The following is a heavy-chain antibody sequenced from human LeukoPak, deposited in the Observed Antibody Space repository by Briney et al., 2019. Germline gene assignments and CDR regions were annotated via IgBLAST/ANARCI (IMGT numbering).Heavy chain of an antibody. CDR3: ARDGDRIAAAGPHLLPLDAFDI. Sequence: PGGSLRLSCAASGFTFSSYWMSWVRQAPGKGLEWVANIKQDGSEKYYVDSVKGRFTISRDNAKNSLYLQMNSLRAEDTAVYYCARDGDRIAAAGPHLLPLDAFDIWGQGTMVTVSS. J-gene: IGHJ3*02. CDR2: IKQDGSEK. V-gene: IGHV3-7*01. CDR1: GFTFSSYW. D-gene: IGHD6-13*01.